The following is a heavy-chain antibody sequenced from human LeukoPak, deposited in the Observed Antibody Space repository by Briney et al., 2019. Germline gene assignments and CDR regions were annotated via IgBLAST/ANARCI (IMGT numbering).Heavy chain of an antibody. CDR2: ISSSSSII. V-gene: IGHV3-48*01. CDR3: ARVGSRIAAAGTVY. CDR1: GFTFSSYS. D-gene: IGHD6-13*01. Sequence: PGGSLRLSCAASGFTFSSYSMNWVRQAPGKGLEWVSYISSSSSIIYYADSVKGRFTISRDNAKNSLYLQMNSPRAEDTAVYYCARVGSRIAAAGTVYWGQGTLVTVSS. J-gene: IGHJ4*02.